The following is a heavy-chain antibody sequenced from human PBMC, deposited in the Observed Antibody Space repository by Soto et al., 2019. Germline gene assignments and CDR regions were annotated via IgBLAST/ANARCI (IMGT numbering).Heavy chain of an antibody. D-gene: IGHD3-22*01. CDR1: GYSFTSYG. CDR2: ISAYNGNT. CDR3: ARGVHYYDSSGYYLKYYFDY. J-gene: IGHJ4*02. V-gene: IGHV1-18*01. Sequence: GASVKVSFKASGYSFTSYGISWVRQAPGQGLEWMGWISAYNGNTNYAQKLQGRVTMTTDTSTSTAYMELRSLRSDDTAVYYCARGVHYYDSSGYYLKYYFDYWGQGTLVTVS.